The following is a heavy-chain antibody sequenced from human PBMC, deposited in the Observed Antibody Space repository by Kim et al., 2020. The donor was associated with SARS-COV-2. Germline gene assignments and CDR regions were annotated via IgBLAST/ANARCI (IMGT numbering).Heavy chain of an antibody. Sequence: GGSLRLSCAASGFTFSTYAMSWVRQAPGKGLEWVSAISGSAGSTYYADSVKGRFTVSRDTSKSMLYLQMNSLRAEDTAVYYCAKGGYYYDSSGYEFWGQG. V-gene: IGHV3-23*01. J-gene: IGHJ1*01. CDR1: GFTFSTYA. CDR3: AKGGYYYDSSGYEF. CDR2: ISGSAGST. D-gene: IGHD3-22*01.